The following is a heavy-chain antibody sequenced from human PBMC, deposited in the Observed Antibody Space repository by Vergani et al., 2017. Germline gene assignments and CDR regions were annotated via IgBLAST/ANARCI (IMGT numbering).Heavy chain of an antibody. J-gene: IGHJ1*01. D-gene: IGHD4-23*01. Sequence: EVQLLESGGGLVQPGGSLRLSCAASGFPFSSYAMSWVRQAPGKGLEWVSAISGSGGSTYYADSVKGRFTISRDNSKNTLYLQMNSRRAEDTAVYYCANLYGGYTEHWGQGTLVTVSS. CDR2: ISGSGGST. V-gene: IGHV3-23*01. CDR3: ANLYGGYTEH. CDR1: GFPFSSYA.